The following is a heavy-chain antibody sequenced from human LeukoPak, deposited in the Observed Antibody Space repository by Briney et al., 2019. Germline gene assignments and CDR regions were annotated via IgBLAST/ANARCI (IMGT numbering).Heavy chain of an antibody. Sequence: ASVKVSCKASGYTFTGFYMHWVRQAPGQGLEWMGWINPNSGGTNYAQKFQGRVTMTGDTSVSTAYMELSRLTSDDTAVYYCARVLGYSSSPRTFDYWGQGTLVTVSS. CDR3: ARVLGYSSSPRTFDY. CDR2: INPNSGGT. CDR1: GYTFTGFY. J-gene: IGHJ4*02. V-gene: IGHV1-2*02. D-gene: IGHD6-6*01.